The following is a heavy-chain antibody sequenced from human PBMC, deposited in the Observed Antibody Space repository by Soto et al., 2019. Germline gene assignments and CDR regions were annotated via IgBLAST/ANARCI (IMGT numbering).Heavy chain of an antibody. Sequence: PGGSLRLSCAASGFTLGKYTMGWVRQAPGKGLEWVAESYSTGGTEYADSVKGRFTISRDNSKNTLFLQMNSLGVEDTALYYCARDKSVYSSGWSEYFQHWGQGTLVTVSS. J-gene: IGHJ1*01. CDR1: GFTLGKYT. V-gene: IGHV3-23*01. D-gene: IGHD6-19*01. CDR3: ARDKSVYSSGWSEYFQH. CDR2: SYSTGGT.